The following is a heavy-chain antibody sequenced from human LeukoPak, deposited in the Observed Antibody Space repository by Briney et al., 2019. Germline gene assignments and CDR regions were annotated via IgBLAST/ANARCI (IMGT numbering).Heavy chain of an antibody. V-gene: IGHV3-11*01. Sequence: PGGSLRLSCAASGFTFSDYYMSWIRQAPGKGLEWVSYISSSGSTIYYADSVKGRFTISRDNAKNSLYLQMNSLRAEDTAVYYCAREVGDASIAAPRGHYYYGMDVWGQGTTVTVSS. CDR2: ISSSGSTI. CDR3: AREVGDASIAAPRGHYYYGMDV. D-gene: IGHD6-6*01. J-gene: IGHJ6*02. CDR1: GFTFSDYY.